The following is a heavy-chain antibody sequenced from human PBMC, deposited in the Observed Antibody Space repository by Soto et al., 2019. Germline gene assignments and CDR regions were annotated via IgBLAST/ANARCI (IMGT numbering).Heavy chain of an antibody. V-gene: IGHV1-3*01. Sequence: ASVKVSCKASGYTFSTYAIHWVRQAPGQSLEWMGWLNGGTGQTRYSQRFQDRVTITRDTSASTAYMEVSSLRPEDTAVYYCARGKGMEENYYYYGMDVWGQGTTVTVSS. CDR3: ARGKGMEENYYYYGMDV. CDR2: LNGGTGQT. CDR1: GYTFSTYA. J-gene: IGHJ6*02. D-gene: IGHD1-1*01.